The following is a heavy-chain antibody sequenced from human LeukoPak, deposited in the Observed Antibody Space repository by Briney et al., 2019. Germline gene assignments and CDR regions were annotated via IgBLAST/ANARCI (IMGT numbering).Heavy chain of an antibody. CDR3: ARESHVTREDY. CDR1: GYTFTSYS. J-gene: IGHJ4*02. CDR2: ISGYDGNT. Sequence: GASVKVSCKASGYTFTSYSMHWVRQAPGQGLEWMGWISGYDGNTDYAQKFQGRLTMTTDTSTSTAYMELRSLRSDDTAVYYCARESHVTREDYWGQGTLVTVSS. D-gene: IGHD3-10*01. V-gene: IGHV1-18*01.